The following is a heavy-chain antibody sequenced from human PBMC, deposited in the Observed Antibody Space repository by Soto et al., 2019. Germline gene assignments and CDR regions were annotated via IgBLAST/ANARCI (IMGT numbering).Heavy chain of an antibody. V-gene: IGHV4-39*07. Sequence: ASETLSLTCTVSGASITSSSYYWGWIRQPPGKGLEWIGSISYGGSTFYNPPLKSRVTISLDTSKNQFSLKLSSVTAADTAVYYCARRYGGNFDYWGQGTLVTVSS. D-gene: IGHD3-16*01. CDR3: ARRYGGNFDY. J-gene: IGHJ4*02. CDR2: ISYGGST. CDR1: GASITSSSYY.